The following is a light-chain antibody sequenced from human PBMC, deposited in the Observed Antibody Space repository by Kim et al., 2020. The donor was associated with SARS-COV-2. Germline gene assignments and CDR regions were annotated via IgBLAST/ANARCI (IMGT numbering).Light chain of an antibody. Sequence: QSVLTQPPSASGTPGQRVTISCSGSSSNIGSNYVYWYQQLPGMAPKLLIYSNNQRPSGVPDRFSGSKSGTSASLAISGLRSEDEADYYCAAWDDSLSALYVFGTGTKVTVL. CDR2: SNN. J-gene: IGLJ1*01. CDR1: SSNIGSNY. CDR3: AAWDDSLSALYV. V-gene: IGLV1-47*02.